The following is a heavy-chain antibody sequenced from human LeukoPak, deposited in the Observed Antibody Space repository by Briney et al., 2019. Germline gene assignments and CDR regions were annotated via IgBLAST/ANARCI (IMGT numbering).Heavy chain of an antibody. CDR1: GSRFTSYW. V-gene: IGHV5-51*01. CDR2: IYPGDSDT. J-gene: IGHJ4*02. CDR3: ARHKRSEAPAGY. Sequence: GGSLEISCKGSGSRFTSYWIGWVRQLPGKGLEWMGIIYPGDSDTRYSPSFQGQVTISADKSISTAYLQWSSLKASDTAMYYCARHKRSEAPAGYWGQGTLVTASS.